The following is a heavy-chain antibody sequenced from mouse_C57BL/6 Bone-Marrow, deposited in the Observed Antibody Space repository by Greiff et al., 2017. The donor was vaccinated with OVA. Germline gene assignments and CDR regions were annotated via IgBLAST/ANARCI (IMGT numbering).Heavy chain of an antibody. D-gene: IGHD2-1*01. CDR3: IQGDYGNLYYAMEY. CDR2: IDPENGDT. Sequence: VQLQQSGAELVRPGASVQLSCTASGFNIKDDYMHWVKQRPEQGLEWIGWIDPENGDTEYASKFQGKATITADTSSNTAYLQLSSLTSEDTAVYYGIQGDYGNLYYAMEYWGQGTSVTVAS. CDR1: GFNIKDDY. V-gene: IGHV14-4*01. J-gene: IGHJ4*01.